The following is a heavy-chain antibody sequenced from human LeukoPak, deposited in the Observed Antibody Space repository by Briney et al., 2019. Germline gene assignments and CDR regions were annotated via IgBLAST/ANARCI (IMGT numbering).Heavy chain of an antibody. V-gene: IGHV3-23*01. Sequence: GGSLRLSCVASGLSFSSYALSWVRRAPGKGLEWVSGISGSGSTAVYTDSVRGRFTVSRDNSKNTLYLQMNSLRDEDTAVYYCAKDALGGSGSYSWGTFDYWGQGTLVAVSS. CDR1: GLSFSSYA. CDR2: ISGSGSTA. J-gene: IGHJ4*02. D-gene: IGHD3-10*01. CDR3: AKDALGGSGSYSWGTFDY.